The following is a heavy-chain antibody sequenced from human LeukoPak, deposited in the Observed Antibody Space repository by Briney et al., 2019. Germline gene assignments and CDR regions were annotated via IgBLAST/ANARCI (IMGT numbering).Heavy chain of an antibody. J-gene: IGHJ4*02. CDR2: ISSSGSTI. Sequence: GGSLRLSCAASGFTFSSYEMNWVRQAPGKGLEWVSYISSSGSTIYYADSVKGRFTISRDNAKNSLYLQMNSLRVEDTAVYYCARAPGSYGVRWGQGTLVTVPS. CDR1: GFTFSSYE. CDR3: ARAPGSYGVR. D-gene: IGHD4-17*01. V-gene: IGHV3-48*03.